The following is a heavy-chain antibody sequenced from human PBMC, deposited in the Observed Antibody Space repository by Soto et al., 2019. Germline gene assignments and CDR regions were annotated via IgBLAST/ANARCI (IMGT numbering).Heavy chain of an antibody. D-gene: IGHD3-22*01. CDR2: IYYSGST. V-gene: IGHV4-31*03. J-gene: IGHJ5*02. CDR1: GGSISSGGYY. Sequence: PSETLSLTCTVSGGSISSGGYYWSWIRQHPGKGLEWIGYIYYSGSTYYNPSLKSRVTISVDTSKNQFSLKLSSVTAADTAVYYCARTSYDSSVTAADPWGQGTLVTVSS. CDR3: ARTSYDSSVTAADP.